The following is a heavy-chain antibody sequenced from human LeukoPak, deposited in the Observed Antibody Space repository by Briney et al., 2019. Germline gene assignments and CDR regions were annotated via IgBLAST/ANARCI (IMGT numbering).Heavy chain of an antibody. CDR2: ISSDSNAI. D-gene: IGHD3-10*01. CDR3: ARGRRNYYGSGTFDY. J-gene: IGHJ4*02. CDR1: GFTFSRYN. V-gene: IGHV3-48*04. Sequence: GGSLRLSCAASGFTFSRYNMNWVRQAPGKGLEWVSYISSDSNAIYYADSVKGRFTISRDNAKNSLYLQMNSLRAEDTAVYYCARGRRNYYGSGTFDYWGQGTLVTVSS.